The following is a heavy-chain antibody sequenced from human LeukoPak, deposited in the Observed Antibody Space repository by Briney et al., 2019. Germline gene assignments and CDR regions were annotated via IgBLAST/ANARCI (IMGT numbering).Heavy chain of an antibody. V-gene: IGHV3-30*04. D-gene: IGHD6-13*01. J-gene: IGHJ6*03. CDR1: GFTFRSYA. Sequence: PGGSLRLSCEASGFTFRSYAMHWVRQAPGKGLEWVAVISYDGSNKYYTDSVMGRFTISRDNSKNTLSLQMNSLRAEDTAVYYCARVGYQQLTHYYYYYMDVWGKGTTVTVSS. CDR2: ISYDGSNK. CDR3: ARVGYQQLTHYYYYYMDV.